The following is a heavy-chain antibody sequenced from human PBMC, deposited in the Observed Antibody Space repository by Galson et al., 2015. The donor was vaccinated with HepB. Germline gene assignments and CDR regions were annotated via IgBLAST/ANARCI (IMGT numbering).Heavy chain of an antibody. Sequence: SVKVSCKASGYTFTSYAMHWVRQAPGQRLEWMGWINAGNGNTKYSQKFQGRVTITRDTSASTAYMELSSLRSEDTAVYYCARDRIAAAGKVVKATFDYWGQGTLVTVSS. CDR2: INAGNGNT. CDR3: ARDRIAAAGKVVKATFDY. J-gene: IGHJ4*02. CDR1: GYTFTSYA. D-gene: IGHD6-13*01. V-gene: IGHV1-3*01.